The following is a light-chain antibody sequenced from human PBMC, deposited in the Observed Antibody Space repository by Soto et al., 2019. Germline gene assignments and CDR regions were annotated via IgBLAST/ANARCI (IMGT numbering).Light chain of an antibody. Sequence: EVVMTQSPATLSVSPGERATLSCRASQSVSSLLAWYQQKPGQAPRLLIYGASTRATGIPHRFSASGSGTEFALTISSLQSGDFAVYYCQQYNNWPLTFGGGTKVEIK. CDR2: GAS. CDR3: QQYNNWPLT. J-gene: IGKJ4*01. V-gene: IGKV3-15*01. CDR1: QSVSSL.